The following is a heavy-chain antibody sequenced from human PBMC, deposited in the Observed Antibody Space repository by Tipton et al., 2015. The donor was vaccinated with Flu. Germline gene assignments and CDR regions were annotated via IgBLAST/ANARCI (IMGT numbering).Heavy chain of an antibody. Sequence: SLRLSCAASGFVFSTYAMSWVRQAPGKGLEWVSGISVNGNTYYADSMKGRITISRDNSKNMLYLQMNGLGAEDTATYFCAKDNRWLGYYLEYWGQGTLVTVSS. V-gene: IGHV3-23*01. D-gene: IGHD5-12*01. CDR3: AKDNRWLGYYLEY. CDR2: ISVNGNT. J-gene: IGHJ4*02. CDR1: GFVFSTYA.